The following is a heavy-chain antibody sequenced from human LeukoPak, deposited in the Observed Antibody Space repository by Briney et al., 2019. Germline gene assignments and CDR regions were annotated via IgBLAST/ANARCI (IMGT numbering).Heavy chain of an antibody. CDR2: IIPIFGTA. V-gene: IGHV1-69*13. Sequence: ASVKVSCKASGGTLSSYAISWVRQAPGQGLEWMGGIIPIFGTANYAQKFQGRVTITADESTSTAYMELSSLRSEDTAVYYCARDLADLRTNYFDYWGQGTLVTVSS. J-gene: IGHJ4*02. D-gene: IGHD1-1*01. CDR3: ARDLADLRTNYFDY. CDR1: GGTLSSYA.